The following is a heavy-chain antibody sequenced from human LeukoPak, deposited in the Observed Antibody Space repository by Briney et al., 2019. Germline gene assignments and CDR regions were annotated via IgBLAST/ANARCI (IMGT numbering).Heavy chain of an antibody. CDR1: GGTFSSYA. J-gene: IGHJ4*02. Sequence: GASVKVSCKASGGTFSSYAISWVRQAPGQGLEWMGGIIPIFGTANYAQKFQGRVTITADESTSTAYMELSSLRSEDTAVYYCARGVNCDYVWGSYRGIYYFDYWGQGTLVTVSS. D-gene: IGHD3-16*02. V-gene: IGHV1-69*01. CDR3: ARGVNCDYVWGSYRGIYYFDY. CDR2: IIPIFGTA.